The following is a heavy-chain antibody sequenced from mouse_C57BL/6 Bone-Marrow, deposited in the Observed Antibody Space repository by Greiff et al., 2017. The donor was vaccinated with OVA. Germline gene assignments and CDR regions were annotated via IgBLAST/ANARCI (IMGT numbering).Heavy chain of an antibody. CDR2: IDPSDSET. J-gene: IGHJ4*01. CDR1: GYTFTSYW. Sequence: VQLQQPGAELVRPGSSVKLSCKASGYTFTSYWMHWVKQRPIKGLEWIGNIDPSDSETHYNQKFKDKATLTVDKSSSTAYMQLSSLTSEDAAVYYCAREGLYYGSSCDCAMDYWGQGTSVTVSS. CDR3: AREGLYYGSSCDCAMDY. V-gene: IGHV1-52*01. D-gene: IGHD1-1*01.